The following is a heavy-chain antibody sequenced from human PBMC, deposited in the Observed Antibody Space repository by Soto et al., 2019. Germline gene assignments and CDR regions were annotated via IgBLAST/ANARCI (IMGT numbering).Heavy chain of an antibody. CDR3: ARGAPVVNDY. CDR1: GGSISRGGYS. V-gene: IGHV4-30-2*01. Sequence: QLQLQESGSGLVKPSQTLSLTCAVSGGSISRGGYSWSWIRQPPGKGLEWIGYIYHSGSTYYNPSLKSRVTTSVDRSKNQFSLKLSSVTAADTAVYYCARGAPVVNDYWGQGPLVTVSS. D-gene: IGHD3-22*01. CDR2: IYHSGST. J-gene: IGHJ4*02.